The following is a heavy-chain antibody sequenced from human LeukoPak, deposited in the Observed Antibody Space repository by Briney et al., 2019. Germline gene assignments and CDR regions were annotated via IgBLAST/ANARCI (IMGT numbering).Heavy chain of an antibody. CDR3: TREILYDSTGYYL. V-gene: IGHV4-4*07. Sequence: PSETLSLTCTVSGDSISSFYWSWIRQPAGKGLEWIGSIYYSGSTYYNPSLKSRVTISVDTSKNQFSLKLRSVTAADTAVYYCTREILYDSTGYYLWGQGTLVTVSS. CDR2: IYYSGST. J-gene: IGHJ4*02. D-gene: IGHD3-22*01. CDR1: GDSISSFY.